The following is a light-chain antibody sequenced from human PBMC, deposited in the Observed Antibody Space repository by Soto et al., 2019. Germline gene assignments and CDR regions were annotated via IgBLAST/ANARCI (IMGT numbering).Light chain of an antibody. V-gene: IGKV3-20*01. J-gene: IGKJ1*01. CDR1: QSVSDNQ. CDR3: QQYGSSGT. Sequence: IVLTQPPGTLSLSPGGRASLSCRASQSVSDNQLAWYQQKTGQAPRLLIYGASNRATGIPDRFSGSGSGTDFTLTISRLEPEDFAVYYCQQYGSSGTFGQGTKVDIK. CDR2: GAS.